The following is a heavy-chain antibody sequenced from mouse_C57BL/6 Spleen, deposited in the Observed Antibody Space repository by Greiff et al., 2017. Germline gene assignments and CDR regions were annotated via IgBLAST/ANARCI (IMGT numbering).Heavy chain of an antibody. J-gene: IGHJ3*01. CDR2: ISSGSSTI. Sequence: EVMLVESGGGLVKPGGSLKLSCAASGFTFSDYGMHWVRQAPEKGLEWVAYISSGSSTIYYADTVKGRFTISRDNAKNTLFLQMTSLRSEDTAMYYCANNWGSAFAYWGQGTLVTVSA. D-gene: IGHD4-1*01. CDR1: GFTFSDYG. CDR3: ANNWGSAFAY. V-gene: IGHV5-17*01.